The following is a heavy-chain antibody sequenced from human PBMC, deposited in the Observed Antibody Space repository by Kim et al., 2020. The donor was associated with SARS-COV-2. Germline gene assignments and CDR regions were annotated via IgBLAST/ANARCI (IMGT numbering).Heavy chain of an antibody. J-gene: IGHJ3*02. CDR3: TTDRRDGYSWSVLDI. Sequence: GGSLRLSCAASGFTFNNAWMSWVRQAPGKGLEWVGRLRRKTDGGTSPYPSPVRGSFSISSASSTLNLHLHILRPKTADTSVYYCTTDRRDGYSWSVLDI. V-gene: IGHV3-15*01. D-gene: IGHD3-3*01. CDR2: LRRKTDGGTS. CDR1: GFTFNNAW.